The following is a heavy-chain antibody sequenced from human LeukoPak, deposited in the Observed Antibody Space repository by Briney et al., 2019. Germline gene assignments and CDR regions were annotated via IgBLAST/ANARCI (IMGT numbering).Heavy chain of an antibody. Sequence: PSETLSLTCTVSGGSISSYYWSWIRQPAGKGLEWIGRIYTSGSTNYNPSLKGRVTISVDKSKNQFSLKLGSVTAADTAVYYCARDCSGGSCYSGYYYYYMDVWGKGTTVTVSS. CDR1: GGSISSYY. CDR3: ARDCSGGSCYSGYYYYYMDV. CDR2: IYTSGST. V-gene: IGHV4-4*07. D-gene: IGHD2-15*01. J-gene: IGHJ6*03.